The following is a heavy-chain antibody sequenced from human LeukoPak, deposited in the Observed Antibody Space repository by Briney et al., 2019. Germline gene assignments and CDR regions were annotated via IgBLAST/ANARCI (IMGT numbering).Heavy chain of an antibody. V-gene: IGHV3-21*01. CDR3: ARGDVVVPAAIYYYYYMDV. CDR1: GFTFSSYS. D-gene: IGHD2-2*02. CDR2: ISSSSSYI. Sequence: KTGGSLRLSCAASGFTFSSYSMNWVRQAPGKGLEWVSSISSSSSYIYYADSVKGRFTISRDNAKNSLYLQMNSLRAEDTAVYYCARGDVVVPAAIYYYYYMDVWGKGTTVTVSS. J-gene: IGHJ6*03.